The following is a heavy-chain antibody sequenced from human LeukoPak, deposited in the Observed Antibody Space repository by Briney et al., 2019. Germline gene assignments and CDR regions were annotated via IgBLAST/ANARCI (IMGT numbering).Heavy chain of an antibody. V-gene: IGHV3-23*01. CDR2: ISGSGGST. J-gene: IGHJ4*02. Sequence: PGGSLRLSCAASGFTFSSYAMSWVRQAPGKGLEWVSAISGSGGSTYYADSVKGRFTISRDNSKNTLYLQMNSLRAEDTAVYYCAKEEATLPFGSVGGPGYWGQGTLVTVSS. CDR3: AKEEATLPFGSVGGPGY. CDR1: GFTFSSYA. D-gene: IGHD3-16*01.